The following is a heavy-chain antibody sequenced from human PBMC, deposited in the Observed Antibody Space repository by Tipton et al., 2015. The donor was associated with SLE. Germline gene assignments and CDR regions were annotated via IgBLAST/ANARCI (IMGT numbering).Heavy chain of an antibody. CDR2: IYYSGST. CDR1: GGSISSHY. CDR3: ARRLVRYDSRYFDL. Sequence: TLSLTCTVSGGSISSHYWSWIRQPPGKGLEWIGYIYYSGSTYYNPSLKSRVTISVDTSKNQFSLKLSSVTAADTAVYYCARRLVRYDSRYFDLWGRGTLVTVSS. V-gene: IGHV4-59*11. J-gene: IGHJ2*01. D-gene: IGHD3-22*01.